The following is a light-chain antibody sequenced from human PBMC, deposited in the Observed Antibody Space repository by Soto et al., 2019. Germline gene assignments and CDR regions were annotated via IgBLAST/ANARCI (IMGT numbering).Light chain of an antibody. J-gene: IGKJ2*03. CDR1: QSIRSW. Sequence: DIQMTQSPSTLSASVGDRVTITCRASQSIRSWLAWYQQKPGKAPKILVYGAFSLENGVPSRFSDSGSGTEFTLTISNLQPDDFATYYCQQYNSRFGQGTKLEIK. CDR3: QQYNSR. V-gene: IGKV1-5*01. CDR2: GAF.